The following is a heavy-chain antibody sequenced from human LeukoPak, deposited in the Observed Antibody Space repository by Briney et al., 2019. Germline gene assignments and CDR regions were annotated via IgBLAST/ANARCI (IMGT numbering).Heavy chain of an antibody. J-gene: IGHJ4*02. Sequence: GGSLRLSCAASGFTVSSNYMSWVRQAPGKGLEWVSVIYSGGSTYYADSVKGRFTISRDNSENTLYLQMSSLRAEDTAVYYRANPYYYDSSGAHWGQGTLVTVSS. D-gene: IGHD3-22*01. CDR3: ANPYYYDSSGAH. V-gene: IGHV3-66*01. CDR1: GFTVSSNY. CDR2: IYSGGST.